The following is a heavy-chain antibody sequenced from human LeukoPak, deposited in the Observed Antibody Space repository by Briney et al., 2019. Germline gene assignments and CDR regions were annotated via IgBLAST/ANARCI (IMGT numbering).Heavy chain of an antibody. D-gene: IGHD3-3*01. CDR3: ARIYYASWSGQPLSQHWLDP. CDR2: IRSTGSST. V-gene: IGHV3-11*04. Sequence: GGSLRLSCAASGFTFRVYYVTWIRHAPGKGLEWVSYIRSTGSSTAYADSVKGRFAISRDNAKNSLYLQMNGLRVEDTAIYYCARIYYASWSGQPLSQHWLDPWGQGTLVTVSS. CDR1: GFTFRVYY. J-gene: IGHJ5*02.